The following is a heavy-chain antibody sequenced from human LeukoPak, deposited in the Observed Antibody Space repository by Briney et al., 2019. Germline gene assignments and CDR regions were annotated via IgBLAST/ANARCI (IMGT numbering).Heavy chain of an antibody. CDR2: ISAYNGNT. Sequence: ASVKVSCKASGYTFTSYNINWVRQATGQGLEWMGWISAYNGNTNYAQKLQGRVTMTTDTSTSTAYMELRSLRPDDTAVYYCAREVGIQNWFDPWGQGTLVTVSS. J-gene: IGHJ5*02. D-gene: IGHD1-14*01. V-gene: IGHV1-18*01. CDR3: AREVGIQNWFDP. CDR1: GYTFTSYN.